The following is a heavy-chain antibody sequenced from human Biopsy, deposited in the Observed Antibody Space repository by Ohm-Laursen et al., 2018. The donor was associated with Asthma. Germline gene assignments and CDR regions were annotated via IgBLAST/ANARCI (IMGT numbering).Heavy chain of an antibody. Sequence: VASVKVSCKASGFSFDNYSMHWVRQAPGQGLEWMGIISPSGAGTRYAEKFRGRLIVTRDASTRTAFMDLRSLRSDDTAIYFCARARETTNYGDSDFDIWGQGTLITVSS. J-gene: IGHJ4*02. V-gene: IGHV1-46*02. CDR3: ARARETTNYGDSDFDI. D-gene: IGHD2-8*01. CDR2: ISPSGAGT. CDR1: GFSFDNYS.